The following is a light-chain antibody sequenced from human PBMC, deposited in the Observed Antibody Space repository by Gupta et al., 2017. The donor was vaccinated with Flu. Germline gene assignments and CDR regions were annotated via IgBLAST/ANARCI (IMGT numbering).Light chain of an antibody. CDR2: GAS. V-gene: IGKV3-20*01. CDR3: QQHGTSHFT. J-gene: IGKJ2*01. Sequence: EIVLTQSPGTLALSPGDTATLSCRASQTINNDYLAWFQQKPGQAPRLLIYGASFRATGVPDRFSGGGSATDFRLTITRLDPEDFAVYFCQQHGTSHFTFGQGTKLEI. CDR1: QTINNDY.